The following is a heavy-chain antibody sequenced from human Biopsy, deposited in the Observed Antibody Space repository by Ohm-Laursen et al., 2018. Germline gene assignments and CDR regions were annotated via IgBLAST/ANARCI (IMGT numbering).Heavy chain of an antibody. CDR3: ARVEAGIYDALDI. CDR2: IHYSGGT. D-gene: IGHD1-26*01. J-gene: IGHJ3*02. CDR1: GGSMTGYE. V-gene: IGHV4-59*07. Sequence: SDTLSLTCSASGGSMTGYEWSWIRLAPGKGLEWIGYIHYSGGTKYNPSLASRVTFSVDMSKSQFSLKLYSVTAADTAVYYCARVEAGIYDALDIWGQGALVAVSA.